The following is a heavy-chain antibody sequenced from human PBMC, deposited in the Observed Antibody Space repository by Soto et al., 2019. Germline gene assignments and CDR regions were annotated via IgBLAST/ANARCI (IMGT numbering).Heavy chain of an antibody. V-gene: IGHV1-3*01. CDR3: ARDWTKDLAVAGTNDY. CDR2: INAGNGNT. D-gene: IGHD6-19*01. CDR1: GYTFTSYA. J-gene: IGHJ4*02. Sequence: ASVKVSCKASGYTFTSYAMHWVRQAPGQRLEWMGWINAGNGNTKYSQKFQARVTITRDTSASTAYMELSSLRSEDTAVYYCARDWTKDLAVAGTNDYWGQGTLVTVSS.